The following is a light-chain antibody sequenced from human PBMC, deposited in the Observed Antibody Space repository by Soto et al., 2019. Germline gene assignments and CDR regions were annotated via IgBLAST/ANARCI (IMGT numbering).Light chain of an antibody. CDR1: QGVYRSY. Sequence: EIVLTQSPGTLSLSPGERATLSCRASQGVYRSYLAWYQQKPGQAPRLLIYGAFTRATGIPDRFSGSGSGTDFTLTISRLEPEDFAVYYCQQYGNSLTFGGGTKVEIK. CDR2: GAF. V-gene: IGKV3-20*01. CDR3: QQYGNSLT. J-gene: IGKJ4*01.